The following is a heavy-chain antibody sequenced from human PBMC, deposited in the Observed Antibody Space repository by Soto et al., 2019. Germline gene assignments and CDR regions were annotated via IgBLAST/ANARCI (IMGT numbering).Heavy chain of an antibody. D-gene: IGHD3-22*01. CDR1: GFTFSTYG. V-gene: IGHV3-23*01. CDR2: ISGSGYNT. CDR3: VKQLLSLIVVADAFDI. J-gene: IGHJ3*02. Sequence: EVQLLESGGTVVQPGGSLRLSCAASGFTFSTYGVSWVRQAPGKGLEWVSSISGSGYNTFYADSAKGRFTISRDNSNNTVHLLMNNLRADDTALYYCVKQLLSLIVVADAFDIWGQGTMVTVSS.